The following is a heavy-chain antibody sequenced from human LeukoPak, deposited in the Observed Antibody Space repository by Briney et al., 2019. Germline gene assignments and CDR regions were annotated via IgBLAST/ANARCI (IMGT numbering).Heavy chain of an antibody. D-gene: IGHD3-22*01. CDR2: IRAYNGNT. V-gene: IGHV1-18*01. J-gene: IGHJ4*02. Sequence: ASVMVSCKASGYTFTRYGISWVRQAPGQGLEWIGWIRAYNGNTNYAQKLQGRVTMTTDTSTSTAYMELRSLRSDDPAVYYCARDQSNGYYDSSGLDYWGQGTLVTVSS. CDR1: GYTFTRYG. CDR3: ARDQSNGYYDSSGLDY.